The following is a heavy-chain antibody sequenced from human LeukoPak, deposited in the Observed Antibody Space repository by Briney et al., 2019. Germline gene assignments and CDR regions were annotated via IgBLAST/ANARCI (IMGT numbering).Heavy chain of an antibody. CDR1: GGSFSGYY. CDR2: INHSGST. D-gene: IGHD3-22*01. CDR3: ARQPTDYYDSSGSDY. V-gene: IGHV4-34*01. Sequence: SETLSLTCAVYGGSFSGYYWSWIRQPPGKGLEWIGEINHSGSTNYNPSLKSRVTISVDTSKNQSSLKLSSVTAADTAVYYCARQPTDYYDSSGSDYWGQGTLVTVSS. J-gene: IGHJ4*02.